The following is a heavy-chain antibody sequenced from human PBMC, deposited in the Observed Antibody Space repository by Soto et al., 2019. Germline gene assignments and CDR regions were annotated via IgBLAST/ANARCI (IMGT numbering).Heavy chain of an antibody. CDR3: ARDSGYDDYYYYYGMDV. CDR2: IIPIFGTA. CDR1: GGTFSSYA. D-gene: IGHD5-12*01. Sequence: SVKVSCKASGGTFSSYAISWVRQAPGQGLEWMGGIIPIFGTANYAQKFQGRVTITADESTSTAYMELSSLRSEDTAVYYCARDSGYDDYYYYYGMDVWGQGTTVTVSS. V-gene: IGHV1-69*13. J-gene: IGHJ6*02.